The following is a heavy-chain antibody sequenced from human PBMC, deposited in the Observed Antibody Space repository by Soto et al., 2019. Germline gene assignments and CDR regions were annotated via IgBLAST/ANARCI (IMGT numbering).Heavy chain of an antibody. D-gene: IGHD4-4*01. V-gene: IGHV3-30-3*01. Sequence: QVQLVESGGGVVQPGRSPRLSCAASRFTFSSYAMHWVRQAPGKGLEWVAVISYDGSNKYYADSVKGRFTISRDNSKNTLYLQMNSLRAEDTAVYYCARGRGMTTVGYWGQGTLVTVSS. CDR1: RFTFSSYA. CDR3: ARGRGMTTVGY. J-gene: IGHJ4*02. CDR2: ISYDGSNK.